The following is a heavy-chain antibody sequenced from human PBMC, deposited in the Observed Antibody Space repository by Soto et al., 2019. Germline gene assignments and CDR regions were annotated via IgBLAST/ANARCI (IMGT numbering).Heavy chain of an antibody. CDR3: ARGTTYPREYYYYYYMDV. Sequence: SETLSLTCTVSGGSISSGGYYRSWIRQHPGKGLEWIGYIYYSGSSYYNPSLKSRVTISVDTSKNQFSLKLSSVTAADTAVYYCARGTTYPREYYYYYYMDVWGKGTTVTVSS. CDR1: GGSISSGGYY. V-gene: IGHV4-31*03. J-gene: IGHJ6*03. D-gene: IGHD4-17*01. CDR2: IYYSGSS.